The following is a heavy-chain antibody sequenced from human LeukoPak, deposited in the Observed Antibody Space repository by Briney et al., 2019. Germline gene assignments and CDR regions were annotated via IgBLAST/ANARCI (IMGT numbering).Heavy chain of an antibody. CDR3: ARRRLGYYFDY. Sequence: SETLSLTCAVYGGSFSGYYWSWIRQPPGKGLEWIGEINHSGSTNYNPSLKSRVTLSADTSKNQFSLTLNSVTAADTAVYYCARRRLGYYFDYWGQGTLVTVSS. J-gene: IGHJ4*02. CDR2: INHSGST. CDR1: GGSFSGYY. V-gene: IGHV4-34*01. D-gene: IGHD5-24*01.